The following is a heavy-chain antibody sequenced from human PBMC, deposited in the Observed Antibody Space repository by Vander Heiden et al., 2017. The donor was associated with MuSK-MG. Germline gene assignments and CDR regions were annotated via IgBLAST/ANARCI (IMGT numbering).Heavy chain of an antibody. CDR1: GSTFTPFV. Sequence: QVQLVQSGPEVQNPGASVKLSCMASGSTFTPFVISCVRQAPGQGLEWMGWISAYNGNTNYAQKLQGRVTITSDTSTSTAYMELRSLRSDDTAVYYCARDTMVRGVITPHPDYYYGMDVWGQGTTVTVYS. V-gene: IGHV1-18*01. CDR2: ISAYNGNT. J-gene: IGHJ6*02. D-gene: IGHD3-10*01. CDR3: ARDTMVRGVITPHPDYYYGMDV.